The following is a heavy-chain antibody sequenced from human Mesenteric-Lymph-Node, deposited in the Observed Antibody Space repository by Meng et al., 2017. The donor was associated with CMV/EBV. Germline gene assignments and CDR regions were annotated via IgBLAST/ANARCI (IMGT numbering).Heavy chain of an antibody. D-gene: IGHD6-13*01. J-gene: IGHJ4*02. CDR3: ARGKQQLARGFDY. Sequence: GGSLRLSCAASGFTFSRYSMNWVRQAPGKGLEWVSSISSSSSYIYYADSVKGRFTISRDNAKNSLYLQMNSLRAEDTAVYYCARGKQQLARGFDYWGQGTLVTVSS. CDR2: ISSSSSYI. V-gene: IGHV3-21*01. CDR1: GFTFSRYS.